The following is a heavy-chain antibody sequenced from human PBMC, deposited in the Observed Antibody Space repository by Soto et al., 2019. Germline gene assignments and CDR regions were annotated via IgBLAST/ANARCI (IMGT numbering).Heavy chain of an antibody. V-gene: IGHV4-39*01. CDR2: IYSGST. Sequence: ETLSLTCTVSGGSISSSSYSWGWIRQPPGKGLEWIVTIYSGSTYYDPSLKSRVTISVDTSKNQFSLNFSSVTAADTAVYYXXXLAXXXXXXXXXGHYXXDVWGQGXTXXVSS. CDR3: XXLAXXXXXXXXXGHYXXDV. J-gene: IGHJ6*02. D-gene: IGHD1-1*01. CDR1: GGSISSSSYS.